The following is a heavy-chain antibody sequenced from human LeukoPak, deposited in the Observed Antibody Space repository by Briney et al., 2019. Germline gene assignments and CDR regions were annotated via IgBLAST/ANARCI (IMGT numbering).Heavy chain of an antibody. Sequence: SETLSLTCTVSGGSISSSSYYWGWIRQPPGKGLEWIGSIYYSGSTYHNPSLKSRVTISVDTSKNQFSLKLSSVTAADTAVYYCARGRGVAAAKNWFDPWGQGTLVTVSS. CDR1: GGSISSSSYY. D-gene: IGHD2-15*01. CDR2: IYYSGST. J-gene: IGHJ5*02. CDR3: ARGRGVAAAKNWFDP. V-gene: IGHV4-39*07.